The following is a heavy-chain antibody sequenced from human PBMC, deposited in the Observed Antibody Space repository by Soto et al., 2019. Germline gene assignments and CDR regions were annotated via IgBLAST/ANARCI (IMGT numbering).Heavy chain of an antibody. J-gene: IGHJ4*02. CDR2: ISYDGSNK. Sequence: GGSLRLSCAASGFTFSSYAMHWVRQAPGKGLEWVAVISYDGSNKYYADSVKGRFTISRDNSKNTLYLQMNSLRAEDTAVYYCARLSGTGTFDYWGQGTLVTVSS. CDR3: ARLSGTGTFDY. CDR1: GFTFSSYA. D-gene: IGHD3-10*01. V-gene: IGHV3-30-3*01.